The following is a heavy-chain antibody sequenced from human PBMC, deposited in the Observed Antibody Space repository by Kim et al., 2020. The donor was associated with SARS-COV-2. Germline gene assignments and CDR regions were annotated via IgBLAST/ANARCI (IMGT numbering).Heavy chain of an antibody. CDR2: IYTSGGGT. D-gene: IGHD2-15*01. V-gene: IGHV3-23*01. CDR1: GFSLRNYD. Sequence: GGSLRLSCAASGFSLRNYDMSWVRQAPGKGLEWVSTIYTSGGGTYYADSVKGRFTISRDESKNTLYLQMNSLRAEDTAAYYCAKERTSTPSDYWGQGTLVIVSS. J-gene: IGHJ4*02. CDR3: AKERTSTPSDY.